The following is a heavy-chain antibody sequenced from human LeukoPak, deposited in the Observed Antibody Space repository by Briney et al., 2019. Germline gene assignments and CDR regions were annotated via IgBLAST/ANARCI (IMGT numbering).Heavy chain of an antibody. CDR3: ARGRKYCSSSSSCYAGDFDY. CDR2: ISGSGDNT. V-gene: IGHV3-23*01. J-gene: IGHJ4*02. Sequence: GGSLRLSCAASGFTFSSYAMSWVRQAPGKGLEWVSAISGSGDNTYYADSVKDRFTISRDNSKNTLYLQMNSLRAEDTAVYYCARGRKYCSSSSSCYAGDFDYWGQGTLVTVSS. D-gene: IGHD2-2*01. CDR1: GFTFSSYA.